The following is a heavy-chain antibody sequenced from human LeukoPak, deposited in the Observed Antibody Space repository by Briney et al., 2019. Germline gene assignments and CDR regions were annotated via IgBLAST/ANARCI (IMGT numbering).Heavy chain of an antibody. CDR2: IYYSGST. D-gene: IGHD3-10*01. Sequence: SETLSLTCTVSGGSISSYYWSWIRQPPGKGLEWIGYIYYSGSTNYNPSLKGRVTISVDTSKNQFSLKLGSVTAADTAVYYCARDSEEGDYFDYWGQGTLVTVSS. V-gene: IGHV4-59*01. CDR1: GGSISSYY. J-gene: IGHJ4*02. CDR3: ARDSEEGDYFDY.